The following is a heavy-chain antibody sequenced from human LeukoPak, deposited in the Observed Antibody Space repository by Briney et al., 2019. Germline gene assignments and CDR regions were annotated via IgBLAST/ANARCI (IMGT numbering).Heavy chain of an antibody. Sequence: PGGSLRLSCAASGFTFSNYWMSWVRQAPGKGLEWVANIKQDGSEMYYVDSVKGRFTISRDNAKNSLHLHMNSLRAEDTAVYYCASTQTSDNWGPGTLVTVSS. CDR3: ASTQTSDN. CDR1: GFTFSNYW. J-gene: IGHJ4*02. V-gene: IGHV3-7*05. CDR2: IKQDGSEM.